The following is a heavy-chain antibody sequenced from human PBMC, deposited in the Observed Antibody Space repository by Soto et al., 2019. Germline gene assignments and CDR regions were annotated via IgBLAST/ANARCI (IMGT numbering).Heavy chain of an antibody. CDR1: GNSISTTNW. CDR3: ARDVGYHYDGSPSGQFDF. Sequence: SETLSLTCVVSGNSISTTNWWSWVRQSPGKGLEWIGEIYHSGSTNYNPSLKSRVTISVDKSKNQFSLKLSSVTAADTAVYYCARDVGYHYDGSPSGQFDFWGQGTLVTVSS. V-gene: IGHV4-4*02. J-gene: IGHJ4*02. D-gene: IGHD3-22*01. CDR2: IYHSGST.